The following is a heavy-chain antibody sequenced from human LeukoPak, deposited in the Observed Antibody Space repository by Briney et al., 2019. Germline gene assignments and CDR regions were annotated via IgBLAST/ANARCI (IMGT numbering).Heavy chain of an antibody. CDR3: AKDFASRITMVRGVIPYYFDY. CDR2: IRYDGSNK. Sequence: GGSLRLSCAASGFTFSSYGMHWVRQAPGKGLEWVVFIRYDGSNKYYADSVKGRFTISRDNSKNTLYLQMNSLRAEDTAVYYCAKDFASRITMVRGVIPYYFDYWGQGTLVTVSS. D-gene: IGHD3-10*01. J-gene: IGHJ4*02. V-gene: IGHV3-30*02. CDR1: GFTFSSYG.